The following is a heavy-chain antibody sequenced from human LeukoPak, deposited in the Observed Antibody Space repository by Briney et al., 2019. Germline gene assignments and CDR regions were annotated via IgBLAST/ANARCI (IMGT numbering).Heavy chain of an antibody. CDR1: GGSISSYY. Sequence: SETLPLTCTVSGGSISSYYWSWIRQPPGKGLEWIGYIYYSGSTNYNPSLKSRVTISVDTSKNQFSLKLSSVTAADTAVYYCARRGGYYDYWGQGTLVTVSS. D-gene: IGHD3-22*01. V-gene: IGHV4-59*01. J-gene: IGHJ4*02. CDR2: IYYSGST. CDR3: ARRGGYYDY.